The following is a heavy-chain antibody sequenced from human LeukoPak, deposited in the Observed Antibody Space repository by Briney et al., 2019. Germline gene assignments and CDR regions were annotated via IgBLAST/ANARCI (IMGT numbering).Heavy chain of an antibody. D-gene: IGHD6-19*01. Sequence: PGRSLRLSCAASGFTFSNYGMHWVRQAPGKGVEGVAVIWYDGNNEYYTDSVKGRFTISRDNADNTLYLQMNTLRAEDTAVYYCAGSIAVAGTIDYWGQGTLVTVSS. CDR3: AGSIAVAGTIDY. CDR2: IWYDGNNE. CDR1: GFTFSNYG. J-gene: IGHJ4*02. V-gene: IGHV3-33*01.